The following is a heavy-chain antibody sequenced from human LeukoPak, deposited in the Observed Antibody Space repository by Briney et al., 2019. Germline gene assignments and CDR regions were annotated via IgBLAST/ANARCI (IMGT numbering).Heavy chain of an antibody. J-gene: IGHJ4*02. CDR1: GFSFSDYA. CDR2: ISYDGTNK. CDR3: ATPGQWPVYFDY. V-gene: IGHV3-30-3*01. D-gene: IGHD6-19*01. Sequence: QTGGSLRLSCGASGFSFSDYAMHWVRQAPAKGLEWVAVISYDGTNKHYADSVKGRFTISRDNSKNTLYLQMNSLRADDTAVYYCATPGQWPVYFDYWGQGTLVTVSS.